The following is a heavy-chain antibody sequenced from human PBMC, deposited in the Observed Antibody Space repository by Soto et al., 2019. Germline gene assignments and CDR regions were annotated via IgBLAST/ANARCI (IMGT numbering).Heavy chain of an antibody. CDR2: IIPIFGTA. Sequence: ASVKVSCKASGGTFSSYAISWVRQAPGQGLEWMGGIIPIFGTANYAQKFQGRVTITADESTSTAYMELISLRSEDTAVYYCAGALSSGYYYGVYGGQGTLVTVSS. J-gene: IGHJ4*02. CDR1: GGTFSSYA. D-gene: IGHD3-22*01. CDR3: AGALSSGYYYGVY. V-gene: IGHV1-69*13.